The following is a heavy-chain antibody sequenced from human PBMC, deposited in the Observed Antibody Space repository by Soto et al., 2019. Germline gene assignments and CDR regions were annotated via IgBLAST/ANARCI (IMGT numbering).Heavy chain of an antibody. J-gene: IGHJ4*02. Sequence: GVSLRLSCAASGFTFSSYGMHWVRQAPGKGLEWVAVISYDGSNKYYADSVKGRFTISRDNSKNTLYLQMNSLRAEDTAVYYGAKDLDLYYFEYWGQGTLVTVSS. CDR2: ISYDGSNK. CDR1: GFTFSSYG. CDR3: AKDLDLYYFEY. V-gene: IGHV3-30*18.